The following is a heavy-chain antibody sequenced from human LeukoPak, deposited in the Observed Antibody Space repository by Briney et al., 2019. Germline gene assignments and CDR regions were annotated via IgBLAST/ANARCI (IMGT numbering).Heavy chain of an antibody. V-gene: IGHV3-7*01. CDR2: IKEDGSEE. D-gene: IGHD3-22*01. Sequence: GGSLRLSCAASGFTFSRYWMNWVRQGPGKGLEWVANIKEDGSEENYMDSVKGRFTISRDNAKNSLYLEMNSLRAEDTAVYYCAKVGDDNSAYRPFDYWGQGTVVTVSS. CDR1: GFTFSRYW. J-gene: IGHJ4*02. CDR3: AKVGDDNSAYRPFDY.